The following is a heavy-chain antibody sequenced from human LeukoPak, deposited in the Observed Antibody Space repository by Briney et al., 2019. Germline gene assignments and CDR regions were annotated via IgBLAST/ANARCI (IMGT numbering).Heavy chain of an antibody. CDR3: ANVVDYDSRHY. CDR2: IKQDGSEK. D-gene: IGHD3-22*01. J-gene: IGHJ4*02. V-gene: IGHV3-7*01. CDR1: GFTFSSYW. Sequence: GGSLRLSCAASGFTFSSYWMSWVRQAPGKGLEWVANIKQDGSEKYYVDSVKGRFTISRDNAKNSLYLQMNSLRAEDTAVYYCANVVDYDSRHYWGQLTLVTIAS.